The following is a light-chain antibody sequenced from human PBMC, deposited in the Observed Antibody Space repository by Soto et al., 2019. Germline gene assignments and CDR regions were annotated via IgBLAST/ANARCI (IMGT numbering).Light chain of an antibody. J-gene: IGKJ3*01. CDR1: QTIXXY. CDR3: QQSYSTLFT. Sequence: DIQMTQSPSSLSASVGDRVTITCRASQTIXXYLNWYQQKPGRAPNLLIYAASSLQSGVPSRFSGSGSGTEFTLTISSLQPEDFATYYCQQSYSTLFTFGPGTKVEIK. CDR2: AAS. V-gene: IGKV1-39*01.